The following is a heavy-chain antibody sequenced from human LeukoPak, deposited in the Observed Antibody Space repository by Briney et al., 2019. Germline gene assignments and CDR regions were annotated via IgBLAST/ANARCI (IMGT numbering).Heavy chain of an antibody. CDR2: IYTSGST. CDR3: ARAPWYYGSGVEA. D-gene: IGHD3-10*01. CDR1: GGSISSGSYY. Sequence: SETLSLTCTVSGGSISSGSYYWSWIRQPAGKGLEWIGRIYTSGSTNYNPSLKSRVTISVDTSKNQFSLKLSSVTAADTAVYYCARAPWYYGSGVEAWGQGTLVTVSS. J-gene: IGHJ5*02. V-gene: IGHV4-61*02.